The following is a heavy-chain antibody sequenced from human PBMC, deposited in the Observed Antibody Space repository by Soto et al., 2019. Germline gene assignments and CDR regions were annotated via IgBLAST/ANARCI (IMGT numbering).Heavy chain of an antibody. D-gene: IGHD2-15*01. V-gene: IGHV3-64D*06. J-gene: IGHJ4*02. CDR2: VSTSGRST. Sequence: GGSLRLSCSASGFIFSESTIYWVRQVPGKGLEAISAVSTSGRSTYYADSVRDRFTISRDDSKNTLFLQMGSLRPEDTAIYYCVKQAHGLDGVAFDYWGQGTQVTVSS. CDR3: VKQAHGLDGVAFDY. CDR1: GFIFSEST.